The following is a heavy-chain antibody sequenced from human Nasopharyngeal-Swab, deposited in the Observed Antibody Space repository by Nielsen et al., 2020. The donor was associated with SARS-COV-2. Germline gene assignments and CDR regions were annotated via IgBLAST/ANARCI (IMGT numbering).Heavy chain of an antibody. D-gene: IGHD6-13*01. J-gene: IGHJ3*02. V-gene: IGHV4-4*02. CDR2: IYHSGST. Sequence: VRQAPGKGLEWIGEIYHSGSTNYNPSLKSRVTISVDKSKNQFSLKLSSVTAADTAVYYCARRPGGIAAAGDAFDIWGRGTMVTVSS. CDR3: ARRPGGIAAAGDAFDI.